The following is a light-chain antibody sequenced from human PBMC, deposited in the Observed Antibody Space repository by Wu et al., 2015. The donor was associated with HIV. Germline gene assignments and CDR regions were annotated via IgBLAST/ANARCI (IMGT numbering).Light chain of an antibody. CDR2: DAS. V-gene: IGKV3-15*01. CDR3: HQYNNWRT. CDR1: QSVSTN. Sequence: EIVMTQSPATLSVSPGERATLSCRASQSVSTNVAWYQHKPGQAPRLLIYDASTRATGIPARFSGSGSGTEFTLTIKSMQSADFAVYYCHQYNNWRTFGQGTKVDIK. J-gene: IGKJ1*01.